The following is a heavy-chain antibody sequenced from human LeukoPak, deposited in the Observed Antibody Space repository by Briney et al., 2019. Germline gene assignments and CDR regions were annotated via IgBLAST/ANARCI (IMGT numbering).Heavy chain of an antibody. Sequence: GGTLRLSCAASGFTFSDYYMSWVRQAPGRGQDWGSNISSTSSYTNYADSVKGRFTISRDNSKNILYLEMNSLRAEDTAVYYCARVPYSSAWYFDYWGQGTLVSVSS. CDR2: ISSTSSYT. V-gene: IGHV3-11*06. CDR1: GFTFSDYY. J-gene: IGHJ4*02. D-gene: IGHD6-19*01. CDR3: ARVPYSSAWYFDY.